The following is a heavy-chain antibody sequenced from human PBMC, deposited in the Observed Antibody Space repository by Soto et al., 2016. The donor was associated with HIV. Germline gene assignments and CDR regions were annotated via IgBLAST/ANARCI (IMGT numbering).Heavy chain of an antibody. CDR1: GFIFSRNA. V-gene: IGHV3-30-3*01. D-gene: IGHD3-10*01. Sequence: VQLVESGGGVVQPGKSLRLSCAASGFIFSRNAIHWVRQAPGKGLEWVAVISYDGSHKYFADSVKGRFTISRDNSKNTVYLQMNSLRVEDTAVYYCARDLGEWLDEYFQHVGPGHPGHRLL. CDR3: ARDLGEWLDEYFQH. CDR2: ISYDGSHK. J-gene: IGHJ1*01.